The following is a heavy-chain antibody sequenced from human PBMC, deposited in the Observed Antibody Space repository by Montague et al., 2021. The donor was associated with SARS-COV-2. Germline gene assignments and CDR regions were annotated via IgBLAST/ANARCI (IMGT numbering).Heavy chain of an antibody. J-gene: IGHJ3*02. CDR3: AIEQLVQFDYFDI. CDR1: GFTFSSYA. V-gene: IGHV3-30*04. Sequence: SLRLSCAASGFTFSSYAMHWVRQAPGKGLEWVAVISYDGSNKYYADSVKGRFTISRDNSKNTLYLQMNSLRAEDTAVYYCAIEQLVQFDYFDIWGQGTMVTVSS. D-gene: IGHD6-13*01. CDR2: ISYDGSNK.